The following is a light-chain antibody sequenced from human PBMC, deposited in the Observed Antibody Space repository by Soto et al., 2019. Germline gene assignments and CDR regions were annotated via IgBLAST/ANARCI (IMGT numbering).Light chain of an antibody. Sequence: QSVLTQPASVSGSPGQSITISCTGTSSDVGGYNYVSWYQQHPGKAPKLMIYDVSNRPSGVSYRFSGSKSGNTASLTISGLQTEDEADYYCSSYTSSTLVFGGGTKVTVL. CDR2: DVS. CDR1: SSDVGGYNY. J-gene: IGLJ2*01. CDR3: SSYTSSTLV. V-gene: IGLV2-14*03.